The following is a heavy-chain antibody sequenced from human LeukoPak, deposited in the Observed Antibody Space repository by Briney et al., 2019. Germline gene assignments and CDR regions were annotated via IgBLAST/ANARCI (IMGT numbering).Heavy chain of an antibody. J-gene: IGHJ4*02. CDR1: GDSISSGGYS. V-gene: IGHV4-30-2*01. D-gene: IGHD3-16*01. CDR2: IYHSGST. Sequence: SETLSLTCAVSGDSISSGGYSWSWIRQPPGKGLEWIGYIYHSGSTYYNPSLKSRVTISVDRSKNQFSLKLSSVTAADTAVYYCAKEGGGIYFDYWGQGTLVTVSS. CDR3: AKEGGGIYFDY.